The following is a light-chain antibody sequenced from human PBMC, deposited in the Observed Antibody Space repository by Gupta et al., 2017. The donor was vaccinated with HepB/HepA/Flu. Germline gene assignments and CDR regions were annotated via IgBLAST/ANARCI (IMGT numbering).Light chain of an antibody. CDR3: QVWGSTTDHV. V-gene: IGLV3-21*03. CDR1: GIGSKS. Sequence: SYVLTQPPSVSVAPGKTARITCGGTGIGSKSVHWYQQKSGQAPILVGYDDSHRPSGIPERFSGSNSGDTATLTISRVVAGDEADYYCQVWGSTTDHVFGTGTKVTVL. J-gene: IGLJ1*01. CDR2: DDS.